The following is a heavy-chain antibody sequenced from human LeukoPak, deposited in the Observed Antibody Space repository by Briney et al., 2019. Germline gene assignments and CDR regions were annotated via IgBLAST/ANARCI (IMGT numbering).Heavy chain of an antibody. D-gene: IGHD3-22*01. CDR1: GYTFTSYA. CDR2: INTNTGNP. J-gene: IGHJ4*02. V-gene: IGHV7-4-1*02. Sequence: ASVKVSCKASGYTFTSYAMNWVRQAPGQGLEWMGWINTNTGNPTYAQGFTGRFVFSLDTSVSTAYLQWSSLKASDTAMYYCARLPRIKYYYDSSGHADYWGQGTLVTVSS. CDR3: ARLPRIKYYYDSSGHADY.